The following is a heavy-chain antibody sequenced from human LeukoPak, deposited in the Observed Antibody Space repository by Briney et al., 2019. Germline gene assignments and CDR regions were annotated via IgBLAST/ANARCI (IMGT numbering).Heavy chain of an antibody. CDR3: ARDRSSAYYDSSGYYYFDY. V-gene: IGHV4-4*01. Sequence: SRTLALTCAVSGGSISRSKRWSWVRQPPGKGLGGVGGNYYSGSTNYNPSLKSRVTISVDKSKNQFSLKLSSVTAADTAVYCCARDRSSAYYDSSGYYYFDYWGQGTLVTVSS. CDR2: NYYSGST. J-gene: IGHJ4*02. D-gene: IGHD3-22*01. CDR1: GGSISRSKR.